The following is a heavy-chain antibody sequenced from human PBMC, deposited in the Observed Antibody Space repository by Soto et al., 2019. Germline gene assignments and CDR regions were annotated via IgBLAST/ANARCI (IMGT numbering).Heavy chain of an antibody. CDR1: GGTFSSYA. V-gene: IGHV1-69*12. CDR2: FIPIFGTV. Sequence: QVQLVQSGAEVKKPGSSVKVSCKDSGGTFSSYAISWVRQAPGPGLEWMGGFIPIFGTVNYAQKFQGRVTITADESTSKAYMELSSLRSEDTAVYYCARGWGQQHVPSRDWSQGPLVTVSA. J-gene: IGHJ4*02. D-gene: IGHD6-13*01. CDR3: ARGWGQQHVPSRD.